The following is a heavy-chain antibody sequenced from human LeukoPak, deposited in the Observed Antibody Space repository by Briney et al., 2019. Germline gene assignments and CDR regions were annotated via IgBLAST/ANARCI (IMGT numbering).Heavy chain of an antibody. Sequence: GGSLRLSCATSGFTFTSYAMHWARQAPGKGLEWVASINHNGNVNYYVDSVKGRFTISRDNAKNSLYLQMSNLRAEDTAVYFCARGGGLDVWGQGATVTVSS. D-gene: IGHD3-16*01. CDR2: INHNGNVN. CDR1: GFTFTSYA. J-gene: IGHJ6*02. CDR3: ARGGGLDV. V-gene: IGHV3-7*03.